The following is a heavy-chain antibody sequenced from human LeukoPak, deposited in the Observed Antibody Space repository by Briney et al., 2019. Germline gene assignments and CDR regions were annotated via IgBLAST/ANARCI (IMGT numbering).Heavy chain of an antibody. Sequence: GGFLRLSCAASGFTFSSYWMSWVRQAPGKGLEWVANINYHGGEKDYVDSVKGRFSNSRDNAKNSLYLQMNSRRAEDTDMYYCARDIEPAGLFFDYWGQGALVTVSS. CDR2: INYHGGEK. J-gene: IGHJ4*02. CDR1: GFTFSSYW. V-gene: IGHV3-7*03. CDR3: ARDIEPAGLFFDY. D-gene: IGHD6-13*01.